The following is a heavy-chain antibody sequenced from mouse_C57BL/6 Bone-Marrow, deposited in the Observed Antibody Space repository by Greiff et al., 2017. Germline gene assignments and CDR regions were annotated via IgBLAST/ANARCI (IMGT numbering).Heavy chain of an antibody. CDR2: IYPGSGST. CDR1: CYTFTSYW. J-gene: IGHJ1*03. D-gene: IGHD2-5*01. CDR3: ARPYYSNYWYFYV. Sequence: QVQLQQSGAELVKPGASVKMSCKASCYTFTSYWITWVKQRPGQGLEWIGDIYPGSGSTNYNEKFKSKATLTVDTSSSTAYMQLSSLTSEDSAVYYCARPYYSNYWYFYVWGTGTTVTVSS. V-gene: IGHV1-55*01.